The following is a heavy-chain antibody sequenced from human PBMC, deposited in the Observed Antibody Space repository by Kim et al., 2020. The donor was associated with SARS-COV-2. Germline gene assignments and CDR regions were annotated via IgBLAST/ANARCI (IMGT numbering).Heavy chain of an antibody. CDR1: GDSISTSSYY. D-gene: IGHD2-21*01. CDR3: ARGGGNSIDVNWFDS. V-gene: IGHV4-39*01. Sequence: SENLSLNCTVSGDSISTSSYYWGWIRQPPGKGPEWLGSIDYSGIVFYNPSHKSRVTISVDTSKNQFSLKLNSLTAADTAVYYCARGGGNSIDVNWFDSWGQGSRVTASS. J-gene: IGHJ5*01. CDR2: IDYSGIV.